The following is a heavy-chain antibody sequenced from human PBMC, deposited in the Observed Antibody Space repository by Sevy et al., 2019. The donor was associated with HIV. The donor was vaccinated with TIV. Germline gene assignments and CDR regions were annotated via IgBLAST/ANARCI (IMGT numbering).Heavy chain of an antibody. CDR2: IIPIFGTA. Sequence: ASVKVSCKASGGTFSSYAINWVRQAPGQGLEWMGGIIPIFGTANYAQKFQGRVTITADESTSTAYMELSSLRSEDTAVYYCARDGVYCSGGSCYYIFDYWGQGTLVTVSS. CDR3: ARDGVYCSGGSCYYIFDY. CDR1: GGTFSSYA. J-gene: IGHJ4*02. V-gene: IGHV1-69*13. D-gene: IGHD2-15*01.